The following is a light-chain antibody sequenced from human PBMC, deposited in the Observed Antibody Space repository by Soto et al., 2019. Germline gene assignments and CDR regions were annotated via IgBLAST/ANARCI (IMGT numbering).Light chain of an antibody. Sequence: EIVITPCAVILYLSPANRATLSCRASQSVSRNLAWYQQKPGQAPRLLIYGASNRATGIPARFSGSGSGTDFTLTISSLESEDFAVYYCQQHNNWPRTFGQGTKVDIK. J-gene: IGKJ1*01. CDR2: GAS. CDR3: QQHNNWPRT. CDR1: QSVSRN. V-gene: IGKV3D-15*01.